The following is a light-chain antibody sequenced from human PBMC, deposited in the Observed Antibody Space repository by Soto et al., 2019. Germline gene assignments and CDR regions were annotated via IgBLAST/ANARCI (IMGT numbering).Light chain of an antibody. Sequence: DLQMTQSPSSLSASVGDRVTITCRASQNIGNYLHWYQQQPGKATKLLIYSVSTLQTGLPSRFIGSGSGTDFTLTISSLQPEDFSTFYCQHSDNSPSWTFGQGTKVEIK. V-gene: IGKV1-39*01. CDR3: QHSDNSPSWT. J-gene: IGKJ1*01. CDR1: QNIGNY. CDR2: SVS.